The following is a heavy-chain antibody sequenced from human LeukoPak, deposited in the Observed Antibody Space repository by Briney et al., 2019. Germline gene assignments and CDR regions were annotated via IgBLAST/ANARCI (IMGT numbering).Heavy chain of an antibody. V-gene: IGHV3-23*01. CDR2: FNCGGDST. Sequence: GGSLILSCAASGFTLSSYLMSLVRQAPRKGLEWVSAFNCGGDSTYYVDSVKGRFTTSRDNSKNTLYLQMNSLRADATAVYYCAKGSSTGRTYYFDYCGQGALAPVSS. CDR1: GFTLSSYL. D-gene: IGHD6-19*01. J-gene: IGHJ4*02. CDR3: AKGSSTGRTYYFDY.